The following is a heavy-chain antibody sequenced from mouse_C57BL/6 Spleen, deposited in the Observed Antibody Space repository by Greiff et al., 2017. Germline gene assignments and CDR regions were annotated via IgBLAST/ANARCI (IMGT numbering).Heavy chain of an antibody. CDR1: GYTFTSYW. CDR2: IHPNSGST. D-gene: IGHD3-2*02. V-gene: IGHV1-64*01. Sequence: QVQLQQPGAELVKPGASVKLSCKASGYTFTSYWMHWVKQRPGQGLEWIGMIHPNSGSTNYNEKFKSKATLTVDKSSSTAYMQLSSLTSEDAAVYYCARTTAQAPMDYWGQGTSVTVSS. J-gene: IGHJ4*01. CDR3: ARTTAQAPMDY.